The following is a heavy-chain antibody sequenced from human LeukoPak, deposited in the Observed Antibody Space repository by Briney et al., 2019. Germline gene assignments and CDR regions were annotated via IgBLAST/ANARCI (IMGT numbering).Heavy chain of an antibody. V-gene: IGHV1-2*02. Sequence: GASVKVSCKASGYTFTSYGISWVRQAPGQGLEWMGWISPRSGDTSYAQKFQGRVTMTTDTSISTAYMEVSRLRSDDTAVYYCARVRIGQQLDKYYYYAMDVWGQGTTVTVSS. CDR2: ISPRSGDT. D-gene: IGHD6-13*01. CDR1: GYTFTSYG. CDR3: ARVRIGQQLDKYYYYAMDV. J-gene: IGHJ6*02.